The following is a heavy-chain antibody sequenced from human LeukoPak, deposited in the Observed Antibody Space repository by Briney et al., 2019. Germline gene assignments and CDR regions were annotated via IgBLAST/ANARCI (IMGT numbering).Heavy chain of an antibody. D-gene: IGHD3-10*01. J-gene: IGHJ4*02. CDR3: AKPREGAGSYYNSFFDS. CDR1: GFTFSSYA. Sequence: GGSLRLSCAASGFTFSSYAMSWVRQARGRGLGWVSVFSGSGGDTNYAASVKGRFPISRDNSKNTMYLQMNTMRGADTAVYYCAKPREGAGSYYNSFFDSWGQGTLVTVSS. V-gene: IGHV3-23*01. CDR2: FSGSGGDT.